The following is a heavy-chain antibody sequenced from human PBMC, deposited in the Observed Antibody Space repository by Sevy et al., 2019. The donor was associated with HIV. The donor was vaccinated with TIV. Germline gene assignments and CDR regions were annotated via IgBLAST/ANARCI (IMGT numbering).Heavy chain of an antibody. J-gene: IGHJ4*02. CDR1: DGSISSYY. D-gene: IGHD3-10*01. V-gene: IGHV4-59*13. Sequence: SETLSLTCTVSDGSISSYYWSWIRQPPGKGLEWIGYIYYSGSTNYNPSLKSRVTISVDTSKNQFSLKLSSVTAADTAVYYCARGSLSNVLLWFGEFDYFDYWGQGTLVTVSS. CDR2: IYYSGST. CDR3: ARGSLSNVLLWFGEFDYFDY.